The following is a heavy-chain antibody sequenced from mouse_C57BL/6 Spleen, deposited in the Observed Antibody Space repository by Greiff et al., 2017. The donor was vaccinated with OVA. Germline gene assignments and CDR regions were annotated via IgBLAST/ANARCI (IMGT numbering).Heavy chain of an antibody. J-gene: IGHJ2*01. CDR1: GFTFSSYA. V-gene: IGHV5-4*03. CDR2: ISDGGSYT. CDR3: ARGAYSNYEDFDY. Sequence: EVNVVESGGGLVKPGGSLKLSCAASGFTFSSYAMSWVRQTPEKRLEWVATISDGGSYTYYPDNVKGRFTISRDNAKNNLYLQMSHLKSEDTAMYYCARGAYSNYEDFDYWGQGTTLTVSS. D-gene: IGHD2-5*01.